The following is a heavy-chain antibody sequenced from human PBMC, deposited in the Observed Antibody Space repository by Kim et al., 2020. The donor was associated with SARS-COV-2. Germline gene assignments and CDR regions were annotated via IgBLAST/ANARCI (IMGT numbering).Heavy chain of an antibody. J-gene: IGHJ5*02. CDR1: GFTFSSYA. CDR3: VRAGAGWSSFSFDP. D-gene: IGHD6-19*01. CDR2: VSGSRNDT. Sequence: GGSLRLSCAASGFTFSSYAMSWVRKAPGKGLEWVSTVSGSRNDTYYSDSVKGRFTISRDNSKNTLFLHMDSLRVDDTALYYCVRAGAGWSSFSFDPWGQGTLVTVSS. V-gene: IGHV3-23*01.